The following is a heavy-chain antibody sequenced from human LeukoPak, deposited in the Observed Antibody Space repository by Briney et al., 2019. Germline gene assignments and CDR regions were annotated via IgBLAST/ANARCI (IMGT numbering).Heavy chain of an antibody. CDR3: ARDRRVLWLAVAGTVSAFDI. D-gene: IGHD6-19*01. J-gene: IGHJ3*02. CDR1: GGSISSYY. V-gene: IGHV4-59*12. CDR2: IYYSGST. Sequence: SETLSLTCTVSGGSISSYYWSWIRQPPGKGLEWIGYIYYSGSTNYNPSLKSRVTISVDTSKNQFSLQLNSVTPEDTAVYYCARDRRVLWLAVAGTVSAFDIWGQGTMVTVSS.